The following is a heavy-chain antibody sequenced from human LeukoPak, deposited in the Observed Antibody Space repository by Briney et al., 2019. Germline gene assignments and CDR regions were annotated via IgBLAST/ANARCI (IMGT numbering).Heavy chain of an antibody. CDR1: GGSISSYY. D-gene: IGHD3-10*01. Sequence: SETLSLTCTVSGGSISSYYWSWIRQPPGKGLEWIGYIFYSGSTNYNPSLRSRVTISLDTSKNQFSLKLSSVTAADTAVYYCARVLWFGEHYFDYWGQGTLVTVSS. CDR3: ARVLWFGEHYFDY. V-gene: IGHV4-59*12. J-gene: IGHJ4*02. CDR2: IFYSGST.